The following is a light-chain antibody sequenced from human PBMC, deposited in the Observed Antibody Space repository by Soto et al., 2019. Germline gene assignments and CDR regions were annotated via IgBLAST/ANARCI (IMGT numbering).Light chain of an antibody. J-gene: IGKJ5*01. V-gene: IGKV3D-20*02. Sequence: EMVLTPSPGTLYVSPCERATITFSASQSVSSSYLAWYQQRRGLAPRLLIYGASNRATGIPARFSGSGSGTDFTLTISSLEPEDFAVYYCQQCSNSPPGTFGQGTRLEIK. CDR3: QQCSNSPPGT. CDR2: GAS. CDR1: QSVSSSY.